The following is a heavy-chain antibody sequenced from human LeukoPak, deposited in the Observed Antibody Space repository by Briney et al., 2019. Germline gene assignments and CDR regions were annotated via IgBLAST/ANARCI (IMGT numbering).Heavy chain of an antibody. CDR3: ARVPRHANNWNDHYYYYYYMDV. J-gene: IGHJ6*03. D-gene: IGHD1-20*01. V-gene: IGHV1-69*13. CDR1: GGSFTTYA. CDR2: IIPIFGTA. Sequence: SVKVSCKASGGSFTTYAISWVRQAPGQGLEWMGVIIPIFGTANYAQKFQGRVTITADESTSTAYMELSSLRSEDTAVYYCARVPRHANNWNDHYYYYYYMDVWGKGTTVTVSS.